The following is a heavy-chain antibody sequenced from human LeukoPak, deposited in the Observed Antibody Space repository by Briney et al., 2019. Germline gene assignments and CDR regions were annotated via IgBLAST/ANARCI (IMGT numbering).Heavy chain of an antibody. CDR1: GFTFSSYT. CDR3: ASTVVVVTAPLDY. Sequence: GGSLRLSCAASGFTFSSYTMNWVRQAPGKGLEWVSSISSSSSSIFYTDSVKGRFTISRDNAKNSLYLQMNSLRAEDTAVYYCASTVVVVTAPLDYWGQGTLVTVSS. J-gene: IGHJ4*02. D-gene: IGHD2-15*01. V-gene: IGHV3-21*01. CDR2: ISSSSSSI.